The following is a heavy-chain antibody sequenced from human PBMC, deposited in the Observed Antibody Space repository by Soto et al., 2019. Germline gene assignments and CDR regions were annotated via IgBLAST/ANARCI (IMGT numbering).Heavy chain of an antibody. Sequence: ASVKVSCKASGYTFTSYAMHWVRQAPGQRLEWLGWINAGNGNTKYSQKFQGRVTITRDTSASTAYMELSSLRSEDTDVYYGAGAQKWAKTFDYWGQGTLVTVSS. CDR3: AGAQKWAKTFDY. V-gene: IGHV1-3*01. CDR1: GYTFTSYA. J-gene: IGHJ4*02. CDR2: INAGNGNT. D-gene: IGHD1-26*01.